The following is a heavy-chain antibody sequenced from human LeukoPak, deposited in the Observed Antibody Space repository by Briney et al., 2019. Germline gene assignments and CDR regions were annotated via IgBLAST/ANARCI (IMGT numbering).Heavy chain of an antibody. CDR3: AKESRSGIAAAGLSDY. Sequence: GGSLSLSFAASGFTFSSYAMSWVRQAPGKGLEWVSAISGSGGSTYYADSVKGRFTISRDNSKNTLYLQMNSLRAEDTAVYYCAKESRSGIAAAGLSDYWGQGTLVTASS. V-gene: IGHV3-23*01. CDR1: GFTFSSYA. CDR2: ISGSGGST. J-gene: IGHJ4*02. D-gene: IGHD6-13*01.